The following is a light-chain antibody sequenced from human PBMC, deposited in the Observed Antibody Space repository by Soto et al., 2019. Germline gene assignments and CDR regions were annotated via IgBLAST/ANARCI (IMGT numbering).Light chain of an antibody. V-gene: IGKV3-11*01. CDR2: DTS. CDR1: QSVDSY. J-gene: IGKJ5*01. CDR3: QQYGPSLIT. Sequence: LTQSPAILSLSPGEKATLSCTASQSVDSYMAWYQQRPGQPPRLLIHDTSHRASGVPARFRGSGSGTDFTLTITSLEPEDFAVYFCQQYGPSLITFGQGTRLESK.